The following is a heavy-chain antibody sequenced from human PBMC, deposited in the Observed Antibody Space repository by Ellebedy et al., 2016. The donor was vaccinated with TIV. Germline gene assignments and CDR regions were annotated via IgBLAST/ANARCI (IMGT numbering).Heavy chain of an antibody. CDR2: INSGSGGT. J-gene: IGHJ4*02. Sequence: AASVKVSCKASGYTFSSYYVHWLRQAPGQGLEWMGMINSGSGGTSYAQTFHGRLPVTRDPSTTTVYMALSSLRSEDTAMYYCARSLRSSPFWGPGTLVTVSS. D-gene: IGHD2-15*01. V-gene: IGHV1-46*01. CDR3: ARSLRSSPF. CDR1: GYTFSSYY.